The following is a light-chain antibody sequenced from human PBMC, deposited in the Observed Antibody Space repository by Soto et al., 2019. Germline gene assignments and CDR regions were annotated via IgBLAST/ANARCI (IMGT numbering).Light chain of an antibody. J-gene: IGKJ4*01. Sequence: DVQMTQSPSSLSAFVGDRVTITCRASQGIAPYLAWFQQKPGKVPKLLIYATSTLQSGVPSRFSGSGSGTDFTLTINRLQTEDVGTYYCQKYNSAPLTFGGGPKV. CDR2: ATS. CDR1: QGIAPY. CDR3: QKYNSAPLT. V-gene: IGKV1-27*01.